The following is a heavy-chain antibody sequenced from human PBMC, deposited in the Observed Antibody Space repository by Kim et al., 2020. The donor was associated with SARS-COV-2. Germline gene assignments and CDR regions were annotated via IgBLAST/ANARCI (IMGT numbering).Heavy chain of an antibody. CDR2: ISYDGSNK. CDR1: GFTFSSYG. D-gene: IGHD1-26*01. V-gene: IGHV3-30*18. CDR3: AKDNPSGSYDY. J-gene: IGHJ4*02. Sequence: GGSLRLSCAASGFTFSSYGMHWVRQAPGKGLEWVAVISYDGSNKYYADSVKGRFTISRDNSKNTLYLQMNSLRAEDTAVYYCAKDNPSGSYDYWGQGTLVTVSS.